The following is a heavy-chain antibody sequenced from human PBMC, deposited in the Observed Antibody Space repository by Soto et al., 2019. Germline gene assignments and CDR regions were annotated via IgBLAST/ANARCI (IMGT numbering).Heavy chain of an antibody. Sequence: ASVKVSCKVSGYTLTELSMHWVRQAPGKGLEWMGGFDPEDGETIYAQKFQGRVTMTEDTSTDTAYMELSSLRSEDTAVYYCATELPNCSSTSSYASPPSYWGQGTLVTVSS. CDR1: GYTLTELS. D-gene: IGHD2-2*01. V-gene: IGHV1-24*01. J-gene: IGHJ4*02. CDR2: FDPEDGET. CDR3: ATELPNCSSTSSYASPPSY.